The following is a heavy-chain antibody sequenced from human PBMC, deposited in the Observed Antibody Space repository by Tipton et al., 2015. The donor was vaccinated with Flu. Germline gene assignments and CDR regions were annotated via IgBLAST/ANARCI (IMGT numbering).Heavy chain of an antibody. Sequence: LRLSCTVSGGSISSSSYYWGWIRQPPGKGLEWIGSIYYSGSTYYNPSLKSRVTISVDTSKNQFSLKLSSVTAADTAVYYCARSVAVAAPGWFDPWGQGTLVTVSS. J-gene: IGHJ5*02. V-gene: IGHV4-39*07. CDR3: ARSVAVAAPGWFDP. CDR1: GGSISSSSYY. D-gene: IGHD6-19*01. CDR2: IYYSGST.